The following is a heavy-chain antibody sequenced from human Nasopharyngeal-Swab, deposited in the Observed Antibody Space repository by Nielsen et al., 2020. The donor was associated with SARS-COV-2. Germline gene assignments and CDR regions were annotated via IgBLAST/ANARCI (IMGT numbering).Heavy chain of an antibody. Sequence: GGSLRLSCAASGFKFDDYAMHWVRQGPGQGLEWVSGISWNSGDTGYADSVKGRFTIPRDDAKNSLYMQMNSLRPEDTALYYCVKDVKTVVGITTIFDSWGQGTLVTVSS. CDR2: ISWNSGDT. D-gene: IGHD2-21*01. CDR1: GFKFDDYA. CDR3: VKDVKTVVGITTIFDS. V-gene: IGHV3-9*01. J-gene: IGHJ4*02.